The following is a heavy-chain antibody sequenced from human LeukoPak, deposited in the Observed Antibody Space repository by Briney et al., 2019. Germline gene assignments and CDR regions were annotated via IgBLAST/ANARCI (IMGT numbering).Heavy chain of an antibody. V-gene: IGHV3-49*04. CDR2: IRSKAYGGTT. J-gene: IGHJ4*02. Sequence: GGSLRLSCTASGFTFGAYAMSWVRQAPGKGLEGVGFIRSKAYGGTTEYAASVKGRFTISRDDSKSIAYLQMNSLKTEDTAVYYCTRGGVQWELLFDYWGQGTLVTVSS. CDR3: TRGGVQWELLFDY. CDR1: GFTFGAYA. D-gene: IGHD1-26*01.